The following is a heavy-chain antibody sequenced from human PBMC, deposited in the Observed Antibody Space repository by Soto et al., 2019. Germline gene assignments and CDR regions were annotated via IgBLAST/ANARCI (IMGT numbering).Heavy chain of an antibody. V-gene: IGHV3-33*01. CDR3: ARAGLHHYYDSSGYNPSDY. J-gene: IGHJ4*02. CDR1: GFTFSSYG. Sequence: AGGSLRLSCAASGFTFSSYGMHWVRQAPGKGLEWVAVIWYDGSNKYYADSVKGRFTISRDNSKNTLYLQMNSLRAEDTAVYYCARAGLHHYYDSSGYNPSDYWGQGTLVTVSS. D-gene: IGHD3-22*01. CDR2: IWYDGSNK.